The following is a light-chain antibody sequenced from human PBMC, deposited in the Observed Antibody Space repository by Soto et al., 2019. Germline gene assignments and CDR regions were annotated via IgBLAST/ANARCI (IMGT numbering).Light chain of an antibody. CDR3: SSYRSGNTYV. CDR1: SSDVGSYNY. CDR2: EVS. J-gene: IGLJ1*01. Sequence: QSALTQPASVSGSPGQSITISCTGTSSDVGSYNYVSWYQQHPGKAPKLMIYEVSDRPSGISSRFSGSKSGNTASLTISGLQTEDEADYYCSSYRSGNTYVFGTGTKLTVL. V-gene: IGLV2-14*01.